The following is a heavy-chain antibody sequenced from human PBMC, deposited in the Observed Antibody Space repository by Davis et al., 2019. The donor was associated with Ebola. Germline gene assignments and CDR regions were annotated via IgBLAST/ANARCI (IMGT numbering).Heavy chain of an antibody. CDR3: ARGDGYNYWDY. D-gene: IGHD5-24*01. CDR2: IRGAGDST. J-gene: IGHJ4*02. V-gene: IGHV3-23*01. Sequence: GESLNISCAASGFTFSSYAMSWVRQPPGKGLEWVSDIRGAGDSTYYADSVKGRFTISRDNSKNTVYLQMDSLRVEDTAVYYCARGDGYNYWDYWGQGTLVTVSS. CDR1: GFTFSSYA.